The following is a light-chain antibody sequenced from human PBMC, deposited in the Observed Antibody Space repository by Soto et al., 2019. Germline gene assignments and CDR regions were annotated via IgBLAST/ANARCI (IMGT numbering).Light chain of an antibody. Sequence: QSVLSQPPSVSAAPGQRVTISCSGSTSNIGKYYVSWYQQVPGTAPTLLIYYNNQRPSGIPARFSGAKSCTSATLAITGLQTGDEADYYCSTWDGGLTPQGVFGTGTKLTVL. CDR3: STWDGGLTPQGV. CDR1: TSNIGKYY. CDR2: YNN. V-gene: IGLV1-51*01. J-gene: IGLJ1*01.